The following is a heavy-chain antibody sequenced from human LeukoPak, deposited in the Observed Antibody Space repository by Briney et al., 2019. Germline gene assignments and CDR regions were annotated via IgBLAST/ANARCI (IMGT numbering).Heavy chain of an antibody. CDR2: INSDGSST. CDR1: GFNFSSYW. CDR3: ASSPNDYEIR. D-gene: IGHD3-16*01. J-gene: IGHJ4*02. Sequence: GGSLRLSCAASGFNFSSYWMHWVRQAPGKGLVWVSRINSDGSSTTYADSVKGRFTISRDNAKNTLYLQMNSLRAEDTAVYYCASSPNDYEIRWGQGTLVTVSS. V-gene: IGHV3-74*01.